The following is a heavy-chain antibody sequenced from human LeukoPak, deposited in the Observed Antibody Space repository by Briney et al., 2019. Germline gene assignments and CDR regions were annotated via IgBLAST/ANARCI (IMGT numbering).Heavy chain of an antibody. Sequence: GGSLRLSCAASGFTFSSYEMNWVRQAPGKGLEWVSYISSSGSTIYYADSEKGRFTISRNNTKKSLYLQMNCLRDEETAVYYCAREPLLWFGDATGYFDYWGQGTLVTVSS. CDR1: GFTFSSYE. J-gene: IGHJ4*02. CDR3: AREPLLWFGDATGYFDY. D-gene: IGHD3-10*01. CDR2: ISSSGSTI. V-gene: IGHV3-48*03.